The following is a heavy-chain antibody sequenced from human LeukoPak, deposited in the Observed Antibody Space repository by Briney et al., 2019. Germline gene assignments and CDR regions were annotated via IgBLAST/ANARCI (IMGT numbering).Heavy chain of an antibody. V-gene: IGHV3-23*01. J-gene: IGHJ4*02. CDR1: GFTFSSYG. CDR2: TSGSGGST. Sequence: GGSLRLSCAASGFTFSSYGMSWVRQAPGKGLEWVSATSGSGGSTYYADSVKGRFTISRDNSKNTLYLQMNSLRAEDTAVYYCAKVRLYGSGSYYGDFDYWGQGTLVTVSS. D-gene: IGHD3-10*01. CDR3: AKVRLYGSGSYYGDFDY.